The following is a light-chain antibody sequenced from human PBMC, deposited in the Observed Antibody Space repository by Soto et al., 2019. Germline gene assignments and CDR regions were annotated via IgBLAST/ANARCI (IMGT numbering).Light chain of an antibody. CDR2: GTS. V-gene: IGKV3D-20*02. J-gene: IGKJ1*01. Sequence: EIVLTQSPGTLSLSPGEGATLSCRASQTVGGNYLAWYQQKPGQAPRLLIYGTSNRATGIPDRFSGSGSGTDFSLSISRLEPEDFAVYYCQQRSNWPWTFGQGTKVEIK. CDR3: QQRSNWPWT. CDR1: QTVGGNY.